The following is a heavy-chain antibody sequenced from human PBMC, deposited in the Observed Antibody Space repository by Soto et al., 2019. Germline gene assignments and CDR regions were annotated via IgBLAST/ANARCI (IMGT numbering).Heavy chain of an antibody. Sequence: EVQLLESGGGLVQPGGSLRLSCAASGFTFSNYAVTWVRQAPGKGLEWVSTISGSGGSTYYADSVKGRFTISRDNSKNTLYLQMNSLIAEDTAVYYCAKDQGSSWYEIDYWGQVSLVTVSA. CDR1: GFTFSNYA. D-gene: IGHD6-13*01. V-gene: IGHV3-23*01. CDR3: AKDQGSSWYEIDY. CDR2: ISGSGGST. J-gene: IGHJ4*02.